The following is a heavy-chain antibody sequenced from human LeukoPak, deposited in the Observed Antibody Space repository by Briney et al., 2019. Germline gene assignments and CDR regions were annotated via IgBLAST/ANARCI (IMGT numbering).Heavy chain of an antibody. J-gene: IGHJ6*02. D-gene: IGHD2-21*01. V-gene: IGHV1-2*04. Sequence: ASVKVSCKASGYTFTGYYMHWVRQAPGQGLEWMGWINPNSGGTNYAQKFQGWVTMTRDTSISTAYMELSRLRSDDTAVYYCARASVAPHYYGMDVWGQGTTVTVSS. CDR3: ARASVAPHYYGMDV. CDR2: INPNSGGT. CDR1: GYTFTGYY.